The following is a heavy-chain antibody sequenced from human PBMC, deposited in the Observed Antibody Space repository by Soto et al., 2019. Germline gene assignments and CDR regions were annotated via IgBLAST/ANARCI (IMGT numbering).Heavy chain of an antibody. J-gene: IGHJ4*02. CDR1: GGSISSYY. D-gene: IGHD2-2*01. V-gene: IGHV4-59*01. CDR3: ARLGYCSSTSCSLRIDY. Sequence: SETLSLTCTVSGGSISSYYWSWIRQPPGKGLEWIGYIYYSGSTNYNPSLKSRVTMSVDTSKNQFSLKLSSVTAADTAVYYCARLGYCSSTSCSLRIDYWGQGTLVTVSS. CDR2: IYYSGST.